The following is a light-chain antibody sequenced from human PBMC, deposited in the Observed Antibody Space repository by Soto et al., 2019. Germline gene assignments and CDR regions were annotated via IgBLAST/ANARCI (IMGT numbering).Light chain of an antibody. J-gene: IGKJ4*01. CDR2: HAS. Sequence: DIQMTQSPSSLSASVGDRVTITCRASQTINKYLNWYQQKPGKAPKLLIYHASTLESGVPSRLSGSASGTDFTLTITNPPHEDLATYYCPQNYTIPFLTFGGGTKVEI. V-gene: IGKV1-39*01. CDR3: PQNYTIPFLT. CDR1: QTINKY.